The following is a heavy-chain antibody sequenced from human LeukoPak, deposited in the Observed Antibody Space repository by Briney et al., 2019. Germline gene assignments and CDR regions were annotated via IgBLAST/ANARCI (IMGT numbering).Heavy chain of an antibody. CDR3: ARRWFGELFDAPAFDI. D-gene: IGHD3-10*01. J-gene: IGHJ3*02. V-gene: IGHV3-7*01. CDR2: IKQDGSEK. CDR1: GFTFSSYW. Sequence: GGSLRLSCAASGFTFSSYWMSWVRQAPGKGLEWVANIKQDGSEKYYVDSVKGRFTISRDNAKNSLYLQMNSLRAEDTAVYYCARRWFGELFDAPAFDIWGQGTMVTVSS.